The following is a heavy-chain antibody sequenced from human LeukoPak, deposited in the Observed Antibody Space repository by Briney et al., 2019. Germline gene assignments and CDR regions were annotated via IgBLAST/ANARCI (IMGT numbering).Heavy chain of an antibody. D-gene: IGHD6-19*01. CDR1: GGSFSGYY. CDR2: INHSGST. V-gene: IGHV4-34*01. Sequence: PSETLSRNCAVYGGSFSGYYWSWIRQPPGKGLEWIGEINHSGSTNYNPSLKSRVTISVDTSKNQFSLKLSSVTAADTAVYYCARPAYSSGWYSGAFDIWGQGTMVTVSS. CDR3: ARPAYSSGWYSGAFDI. J-gene: IGHJ3*02.